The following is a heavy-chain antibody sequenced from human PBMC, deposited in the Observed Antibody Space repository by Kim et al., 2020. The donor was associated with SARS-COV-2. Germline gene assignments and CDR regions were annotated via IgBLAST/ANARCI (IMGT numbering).Heavy chain of an antibody. CDR3: AKWRKKGVWVTNFDY. V-gene: IGHV3-30*18. CDR1: GFTFSSYG. CDR2: ISYDGSNK. D-gene: IGHD2-8*01. Sequence: GGSLRLSCAASGFTFSSYGMHWVRQAPGKGLEWVAVISYDGSNKYYADSVKGRFTISRDNSKNTLYLQMNSLRAEYTAVYYCAKWRKKGVWVTNFDYWGQGTLVTVSS. J-gene: IGHJ4*02.